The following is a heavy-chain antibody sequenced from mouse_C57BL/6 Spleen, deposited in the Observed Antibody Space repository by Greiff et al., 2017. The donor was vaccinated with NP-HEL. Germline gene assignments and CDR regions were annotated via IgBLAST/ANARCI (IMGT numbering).Heavy chain of an antibody. J-gene: IGHJ4*01. V-gene: IGHV1-26*01. Sequence: EVQLQQSGPELVKPGASVKISCKASGYTFTDYYMNWVKQSHGKSLEWIGDINPNNGGTSDNQKFKGKATLTVDKSSSTAYMEPRSLTSEDSAVYYCARPYYYGSSYSFMDYWGQGTSVTVSS. CDR1: GYTFTDYY. CDR3: ARPYYYGSSYSFMDY. D-gene: IGHD1-1*01. CDR2: INPNNGGT.